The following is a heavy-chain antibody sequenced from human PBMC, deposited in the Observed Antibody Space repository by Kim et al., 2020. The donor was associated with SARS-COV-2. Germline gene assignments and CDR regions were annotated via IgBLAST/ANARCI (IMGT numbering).Heavy chain of an antibody. CDR1: GYSISSGYY. D-gene: IGHD3-22*01. V-gene: IGHV4-38-2*02. Sequence: SETLSLTCTVSGYSISSGYYWGWIRQPPGKGLEWIGSIYHSGTTYYNPSLKSRVTISVDTSKNQFSLKLTSVTASDTAVYYCARGGRSCGYYFDYWGQGPLVTVSS. J-gene: IGHJ4*02. CDR2: IYHSGTT. CDR3: ARGGRSCGYYFDY.